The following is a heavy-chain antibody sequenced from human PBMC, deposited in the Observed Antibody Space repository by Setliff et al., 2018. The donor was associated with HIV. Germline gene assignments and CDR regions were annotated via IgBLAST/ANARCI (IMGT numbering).Heavy chain of an antibody. CDR3: ARDFYSSTSGAVPD. CDR2: MGSNNNI. J-gene: IGHJ6*02. D-gene: IGHD6-6*01. Sequence: HPGGSLRLSCAASGFTFDDYAMHWVRQAPGKGLEWLSYMGSNNNIYYADSVKGRFTISRDNSKNTLYLQMNNLRVEDTAVYYCARDFYSSTSGAVPDWGQGTAVTVSS. V-gene: IGHV3-48*01. CDR1: GFTFDDYA.